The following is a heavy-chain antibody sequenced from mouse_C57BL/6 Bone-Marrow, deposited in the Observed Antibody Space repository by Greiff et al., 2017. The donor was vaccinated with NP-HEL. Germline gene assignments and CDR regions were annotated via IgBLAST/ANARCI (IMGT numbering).Heavy chain of an antibody. V-gene: IGHV6-3*01. CDR2: IRLKSDNYAT. CDR1: GFTFSNYW. Sequence: EVKLMESGGGLVQPGGSMKLSCVASGFTFSNYWMNWVRQSPEKGLEWVAQIRLKSDNYATHYAESVKGRFTISRDDSKSSVYLQMNNLRAEDTGIYYCTGRQAWFAYWGQGTLVTVSA. CDR3: TGRQAWFAY. J-gene: IGHJ3*01.